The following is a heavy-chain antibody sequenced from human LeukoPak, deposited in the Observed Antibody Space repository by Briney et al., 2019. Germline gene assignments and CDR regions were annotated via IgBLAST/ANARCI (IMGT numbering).Heavy chain of an antibody. CDR3: ARHRLGYSYGPFDN. J-gene: IGHJ4*02. CDR2: IYFSGST. CDR1: GGSISSYY. V-gene: IGHV4-59*08. Sequence: PSETLSLTCTVSGGSISSYYCSWIRQPPGKGLEWIGYIYFSGSTNYNPSLKSRVTISVDTSKNQFSLKLSSVTAADTAVYYCARHRLGYSYGPFDNWGQGTLVTVSS. D-gene: IGHD5-18*01.